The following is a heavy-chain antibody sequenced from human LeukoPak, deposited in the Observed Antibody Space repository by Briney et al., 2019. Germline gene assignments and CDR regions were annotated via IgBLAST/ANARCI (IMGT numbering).Heavy chain of an antibody. CDR1: GGSFSGYY. CDR3: ARGKRDDFFSLFDY. J-gene: IGHJ4*02. D-gene: IGHD3-3*01. V-gene: IGHV4-34*01. CDR2: INHSGST. Sequence: SETPSLTCAVYGGSFSGYYWSWIRQPPGKGLEWIGEINHSGSTNYNPSLKSRVTISVDTSKNQFSLKLSSVTAADTAVYYCARGKRDDFFSLFDYWGQGTLVTVSS.